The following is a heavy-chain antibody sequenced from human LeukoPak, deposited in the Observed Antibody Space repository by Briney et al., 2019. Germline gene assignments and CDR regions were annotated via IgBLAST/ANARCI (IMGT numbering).Heavy chain of an antibody. J-gene: IGHJ4*02. CDR3: AKDGKAAMVTGFFDY. CDR2: ISYDGSNQ. D-gene: IGHD5-18*01. V-gene: IGHV3-30*18. CDR1: GFTFSNYG. Sequence: GKSLRLSCAASGFTFSNYGIHWVRQAPGKGLEWMAVISYDGSNQYYADSVKGRFTISRDNSKNTLYLQMNSLRTEDTAVYYYAKDGKAAMVTGFFDYWGQGTLVTVSS.